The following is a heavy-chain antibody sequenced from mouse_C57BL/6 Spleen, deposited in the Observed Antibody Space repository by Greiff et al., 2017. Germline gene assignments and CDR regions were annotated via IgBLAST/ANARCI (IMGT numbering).Heavy chain of an antibody. D-gene: IGHD2-4*01. CDR2: FNPSTGGT. CDR1: GYSFTGYY. V-gene: IGHV1-42*01. Sequence: EVQLQQSGPELVKPGASVKISCKASGYSFTGYYMNWVKQSPEKSLEWIGEFNPSTGGTTYNQKFKAKATLTVDKSSSTAYMQLKSLTSEDSAVYYCARKRNDYSFDYWGQGTTLTVSS. CDR3: ARKRNDYSFDY. J-gene: IGHJ2*01.